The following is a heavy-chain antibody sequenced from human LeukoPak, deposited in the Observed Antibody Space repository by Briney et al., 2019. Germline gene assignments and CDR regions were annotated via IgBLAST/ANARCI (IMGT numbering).Heavy chain of an antibody. CDR1: GGSISSSSYY. Sequence: PSETLSLTCTVSGGSISSSSYYWGWIRQPPGKGLEWIGSIYYSGSTYYNPSLKSRVTISVDTSKNQFSLKLSSVTAADTAVYYCARDRSGYSYDWGQGTLVTVSS. CDR2: IYYSGST. J-gene: IGHJ4*02. D-gene: IGHD5-18*01. CDR3: ARDRSGYSYD. V-gene: IGHV4-39*07.